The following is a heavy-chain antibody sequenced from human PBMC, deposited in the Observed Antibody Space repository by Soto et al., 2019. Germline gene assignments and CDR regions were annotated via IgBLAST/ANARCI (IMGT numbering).Heavy chain of an antibody. J-gene: IGHJ2*01. CDR1: GFTFSSHA. CDR3: AKDLFPEIVGVEVATPDRYFHL. V-gene: IGHV3-23*01. D-gene: IGHD2-15*01. Sequence: EVQLLESGGGLVEPGGSLRLSCAASGFTFSSHAMSWVRQAPGKGLEWVSGISGSGGSTHNADSVKGRFTISRDNSKNTLDLEMNSLRADDTAVYYCAKDLFPEIVGVEVATPDRYFHLWGRGTLVTVSS. CDR2: ISGSGGST.